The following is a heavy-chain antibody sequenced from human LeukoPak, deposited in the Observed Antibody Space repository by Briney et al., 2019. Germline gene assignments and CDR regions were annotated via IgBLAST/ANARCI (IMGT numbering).Heavy chain of an antibody. CDR3: ASMNSGSYYNQRLAFDI. CDR2: IYYSGST. J-gene: IGHJ3*02. D-gene: IGHD3-10*01. CDR1: GGYISSGGYY. V-gene: IGHV4-31*03. Sequence: SETLSLTCTVPGGYISSGGYYWSWIRQHPGKGLERIGYIYYSGSTYYNPSLKSRVTISVDTSKNQFSLKLSSVTAADTAVYYCASMNSGSYYNQRLAFDIWGQGTMVTVSS.